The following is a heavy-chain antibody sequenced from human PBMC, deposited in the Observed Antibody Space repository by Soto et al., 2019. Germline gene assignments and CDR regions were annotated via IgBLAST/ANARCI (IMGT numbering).Heavy chain of an antibody. CDR3: ARGAQLLWFGELLYPPSDYYYMDV. D-gene: IGHD3-10*01. CDR2: ISAYNGNT. V-gene: IGHV1-18*01. J-gene: IGHJ6*03. CDR1: GYTFTSYG. Sequence: ASVKVSCKASGYTFTSYGISWVRQAPGQGLEWMGWISAYNGNTNYAQKLQGRVTMTTDTSTSTAYMELRSLRSDDTAVYYCARGAQLLWFGELLYPPSDYYYMDVWGKGTTVTVSS.